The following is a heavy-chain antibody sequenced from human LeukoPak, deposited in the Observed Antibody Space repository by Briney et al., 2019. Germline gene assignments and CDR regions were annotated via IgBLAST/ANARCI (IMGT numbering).Heavy chain of an antibody. CDR3: AREGASVTNFDY. J-gene: IGHJ4*02. CDR1: GGSISSSSYY. Sequence: PSETLSLTCTVSGGSISSSSYYWGWIRQPPGKGLEWIGSIHYSGSTNYNPSLKSRVTISVDTSKNQFSLKVSSVTAADTAVYFCAREGASVTNFDYWGQGTLVTVSS. CDR2: IHYSGST. D-gene: IGHD1-26*01. V-gene: IGHV4-39*07.